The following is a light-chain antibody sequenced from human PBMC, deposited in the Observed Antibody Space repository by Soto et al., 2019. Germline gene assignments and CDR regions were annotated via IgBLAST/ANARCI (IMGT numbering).Light chain of an antibody. CDR1: QSVSSD. V-gene: IGKV3D-15*01. J-gene: IGKJ1*01. CDR2: GAF. Sequence: EIVMTKSPATLSVSTGERATLSCRASQSVSSDLAWYQQKPGRAPRLLIYGAFNRADGIPDKFSGSGSGTEFTLSINRLEPEDFAVYYCQQYGGSPRTFGQGSNVDIK. CDR3: QQYGGSPRT.